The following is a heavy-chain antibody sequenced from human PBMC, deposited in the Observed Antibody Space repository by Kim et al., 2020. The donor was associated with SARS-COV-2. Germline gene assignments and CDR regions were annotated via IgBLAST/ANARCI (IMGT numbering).Heavy chain of an antibody. V-gene: IGHV3-43D*03. CDR1: GFTFDDYA. CDR2: ISWDGDNT. D-gene: IGHD3-10*01. CDR3: AKEVYYGSGSHEYYYYGMYL. J-gene: IGHJ6*02. Sequence: GGSLRLSCAASGFTFDDYAMHWVRQAPGKGLEWVSLISWDGDNTYYADSVKGRFTISRDNSENSLYLQMNSLRAEDTALYYCAKEVYYGSGSHEYYYYGMYLWGQGTTVTVSS.